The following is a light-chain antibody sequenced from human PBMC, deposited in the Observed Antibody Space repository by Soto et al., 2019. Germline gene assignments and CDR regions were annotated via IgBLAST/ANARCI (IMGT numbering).Light chain of an antibody. V-gene: IGKV3-15*01. CDR3: LQYDSYPIT. Sequence: TLSVSPVERATLSCRASQGVSNNLAWYQQKPGQAPRLFIYGASTRATAIPPRFSGSGSGTEFTLTISSLQSEDFAIYYCLQYDSYPITFGQGTRLEIK. J-gene: IGKJ5*01. CDR2: GAS. CDR1: QGVSNN.